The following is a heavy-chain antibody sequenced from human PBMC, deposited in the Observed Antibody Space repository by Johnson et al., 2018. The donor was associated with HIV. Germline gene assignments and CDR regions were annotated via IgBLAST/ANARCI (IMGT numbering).Heavy chain of an antibody. Sequence: QAQMVESGGGVVQPGRSLRLSCAASGFTFSSYAMHWVRQAPGKGLEWVAVISYDGSNKYYADSVKGRFTISRDNSKNTLYLQMNSLRAEDTAVYYCAREKIRAFDIWGQGTMVTVSS. CDR2: ISYDGSNK. CDR3: AREKIRAFDI. V-gene: IGHV3-30*04. CDR1: GFTFSSYA. J-gene: IGHJ3*02.